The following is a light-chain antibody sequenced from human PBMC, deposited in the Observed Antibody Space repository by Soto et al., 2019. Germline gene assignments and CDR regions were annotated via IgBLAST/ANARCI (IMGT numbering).Light chain of an antibody. Sequence: EIVLTQSPATLSLSPGDRATFSCRASQSVSSYLAWYQQKPGQAPRLLIYDASKRATGIPARFSGSGSGTDFTLTISSLEPEDFAVYYCQQRSNWQVTFGGGTKVEIK. CDR2: DAS. V-gene: IGKV3-11*01. CDR3: QQRSNWQVT. CDR1: QSVSSY. J-gene: IGKJ4*01.